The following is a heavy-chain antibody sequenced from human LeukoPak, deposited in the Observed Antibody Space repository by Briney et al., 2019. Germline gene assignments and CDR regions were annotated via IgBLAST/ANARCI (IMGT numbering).Heavy chain of an antibody. D-gene: IGHD3-22*01. J-gene: IGHJ4*02. CDR1: GFTFSSYS. CDR3: ARDPDYYDSSGPFDY. Sequence: GGSLRLSCAASGFTFSSYSMNWVRQAPGRGLEWVSSISSSSSYIYYADSVKGRFTISRDNAKNSLYLQMNSLRAEDTAVYYCARDPDYYDSSGPFDYWVQGTLVTVSS. CDR2: ISSSSSYI. V-gene: IGHV3-21*01.